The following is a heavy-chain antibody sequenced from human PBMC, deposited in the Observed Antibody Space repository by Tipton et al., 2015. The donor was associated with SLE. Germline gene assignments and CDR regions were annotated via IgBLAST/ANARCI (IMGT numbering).Heavy chain of an antibody. Sequence: TLSLTCTVSGDSINSYYWSWIRQPPGEGLEWIGYIYYREGTNYSPSLKGRVTISLDASKNQLSLKLSSVTAADTAVYYCARHHGSGWLYGLDVWGQGTTVTVSS. J-gene: IGHJ6*02. D-gene: IGHD6-19*01. V-gene: IGHV4-59*08. CDR2: IYYREGT. CDR1: GDSINSYY. CDR3: ARHHGSGWLYGLDV.